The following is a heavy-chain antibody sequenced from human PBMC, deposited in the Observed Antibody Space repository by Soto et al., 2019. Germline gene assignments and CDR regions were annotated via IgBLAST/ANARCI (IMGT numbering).Heavy chain of an antibody. CDR3: AGHSDTAMVTVHY. CDR2: IYYSGST. V-gene: IGHV4-39*01. CDR1: GGSISSSSYY. D-gene: IGHD5-18*01. J-gene: IGHJ4*02. Sequence: QLQLQESGPGLVKPSETLSLTCTVSGGSISSSSYYWGWIRQPPGKGLEWIGSIYYSGSTYYNPSLKSRVTISVDPSKNQFSLELSSVTAADAAVYYCAGHSDTAMVTVHYWGQGTLVTVSS.